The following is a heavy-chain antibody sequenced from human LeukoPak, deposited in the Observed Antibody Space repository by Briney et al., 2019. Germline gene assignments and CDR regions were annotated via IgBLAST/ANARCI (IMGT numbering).Heavy chain of an antibody. CDR2: ISSSGGII. D-gene: IGHD6-6*01. Sequence: GGSLRLSCAASGFTFSSYEMNWVRQAPGKGLEVVAYISSSGGIIYYADSVKGRFTISRDNAKNSLYLQMNSLRAEDTAVYYCARDGRFDYSSSSYLDYWGQGTLVTVSS. V-gene: IGHV3-48*03. J-gene: IGHJ4*02. CDR3: ARDGRFDYSSSSYLDY. CDR1: GFTFSSYE.